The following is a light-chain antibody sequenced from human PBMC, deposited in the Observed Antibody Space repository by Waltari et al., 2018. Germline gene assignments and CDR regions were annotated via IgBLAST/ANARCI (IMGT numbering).Light chain of an antibody. J-gene: IGKJ1*01. CDR1: QSVGTH. V-gene: IGKV3-15*01. Sequence: EIVMTQSPATLSVSPGERATLSCRASQSVGTHLAWYQQRPGQAPRLLIYGASTRATGIPARFSGSGSGTDFILTISRLQSEDFAVYHCQQGNSWPWTFGQGTKVEIK. CDR2: GAS. CDR3: QQGNSWPWT.